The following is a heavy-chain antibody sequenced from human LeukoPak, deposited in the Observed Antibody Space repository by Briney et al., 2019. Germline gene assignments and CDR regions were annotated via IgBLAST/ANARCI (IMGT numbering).Heavy chain of an antibody. J-gene: IGHJ4*02. CDR2: IRYDGNIK. CDR1: GFNFSAYG. Sequence: GGSLRLSCAASGFNFSAYGMDWVRQAPGKGLEWVTFIRYDGNIKYYADSVKGRFTISRDNSKNTLDLQMNSLRVEDTAVYYCAKPTSLKDANYGLTVTDYWGQGILVTVSS. V-gene: IGHV3-30*02. CDR3: AKPTSLKDANYGLTVTDY. D-gene: IGHD3-10*01.